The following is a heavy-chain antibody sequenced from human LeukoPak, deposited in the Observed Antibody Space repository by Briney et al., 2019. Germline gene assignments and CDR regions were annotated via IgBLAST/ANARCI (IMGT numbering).Heavy chain of an antibody. CDR2: IYYSGST. CDR1: GGSISSSSYY. Sequence: SETLSLTCTVSGGSISSSSYYWGWIRQPPGKGLEWIGSIYYSGSTYYNPSLKSRVTISVDTSKNQFSLKLSSVTAADTAVYYCARVPLLPYGMDVWGQGTTVTVSS. CDR3: ARVPLLPYGMDV. J-gene: IGHJ6*02. V-gene: IGHV4-39*01.